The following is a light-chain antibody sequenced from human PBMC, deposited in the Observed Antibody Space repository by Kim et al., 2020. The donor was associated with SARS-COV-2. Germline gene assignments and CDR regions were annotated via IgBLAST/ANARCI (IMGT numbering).Light chain of an antibody. CDR3: QHDSTYPST. CDR1: QSIGGW. V-gene: IGKV1-5*01. J-gene: IGKJ5*01. Sequence: IQLTQSPSTLSASVGDRVTITCRASQSIGGWLAWYQQKPGKAPKLLIHDASSVESGVPSRFSGSGSETEFTLTISSLQPDDFATYCCQHDSTYPSTFGQGTRLEIK. CDR2: DAS.